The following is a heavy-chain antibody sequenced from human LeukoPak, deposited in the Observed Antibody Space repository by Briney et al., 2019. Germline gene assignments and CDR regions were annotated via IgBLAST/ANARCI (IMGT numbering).Heavy chain of an antibody. CDR2: ISGYNGNT. CDR1: GYTFTGYY. J-gene: IGHJ6*03. Sequence: ASVKVSCKASGYTFTGYYMHWVRQAPGQGLEWMGWISGYNGNTNYAQKLQGRVTMTTDTSTSTVHMELRSLRSDDTAVYYCARGPPLYYYHYMDVWGKGTTVTVSS. CDR3: ARGPPLYYYHYMDV. V-gene: IGHV1-18*04.